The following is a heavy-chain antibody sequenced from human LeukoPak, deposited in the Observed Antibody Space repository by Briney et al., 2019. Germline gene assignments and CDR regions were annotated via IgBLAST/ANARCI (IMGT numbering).Heavy chain of an antibody. CDR1: GGSISSYY. Sequence: PSETLSLTCTVAGGSISSYYWSWIRQPPGRGLEWIGYIHYSGSTNYNPSLKSRVTISVDTSKNQFSLKLRSVTAADTAVYYCARVAYYDFWSGYSGYFDYWGQGTLVTVSS. CDR2: IHYSGST. CDR3: ARVAYYDFWSGYSGYFDY. V-gene: IGHV4-59*01. D-gene: IGHD3-3*01. J-gene: IGHJ4*02.